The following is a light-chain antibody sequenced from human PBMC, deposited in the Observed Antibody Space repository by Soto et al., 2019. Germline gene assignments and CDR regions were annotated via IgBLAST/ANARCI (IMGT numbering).Light chain of an antibody. CDR3: ISYSSSSTQVV. CDR1: SSDVGGYNY. CDR2: EVS. J-gene: IGLJ2*01. Sequence: QSALTQPASVSGSPGQSITISCTGTSSDVGGYNYVSWYQQHPGKAPKLMIYEVSHRPSGVSNRFSGSKSGDTASLTISGLLAEDEANYYCISYSSSSTQVVFGGGTQLTVL. V-gene: IGLV2-14*01.